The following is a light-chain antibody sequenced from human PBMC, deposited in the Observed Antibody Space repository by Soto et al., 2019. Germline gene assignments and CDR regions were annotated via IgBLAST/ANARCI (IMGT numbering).Light chain of an antibody. J-gene: IGKJ5*01. CDR2: DAS. Sequence: EIVLTQSPATLSLSPGERATLSCRASQSISSYLGWYQQKPGQAPRLLIYDASNRATGIPARFSGSGSGTEFTLTINSLQPDDFAVYYCQQRSNWPLITFGQGTRLEIK. CDR3: QQRSNWPLIT. V-gene: IGKV3-11*01. CDR1: QSISSY.